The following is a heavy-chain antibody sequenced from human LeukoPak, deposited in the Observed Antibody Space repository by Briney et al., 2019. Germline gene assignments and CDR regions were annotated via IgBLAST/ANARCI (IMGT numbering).Heavy chain of an antibody. CDR1: GGSITGGSYY. Sequence: SETLSLTCTVSGGSITGGSYYWGWIRQPPGKGLEWIGNMFYSGRTYYNPALKSRVIISGDTSKNQFSLKLSSVTAADTAVYYCASCGYSGYAIDYWGQGALVTVSS. J-gene: IGHJ4*02. CDR2: MFYSGRT. V-gene: IGHV4-39*01. D-gene: IGHD5-12*01. CDR3: ASCGYSGYAIDY.